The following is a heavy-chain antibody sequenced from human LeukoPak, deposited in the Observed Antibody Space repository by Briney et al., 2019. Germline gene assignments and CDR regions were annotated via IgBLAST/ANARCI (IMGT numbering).Heavy chain of an antibody. CDR2: ISGSGGNT. CDR1: GFTFSSYA. Sequence: PGGSLRLSCAASGFTFSSYAMSWVRQAPGKGLEWVSAISGSGGNTYYADSVKGRFTISRDNSKNTLYLQMNSLRAEDTAVYYCAKTGYYYDRSDYYYDRSRYFDLWGRGTLVTVSS. V-gene: IGHV3-23*01. CDR3: AKTGYYYDRSDYYYDRSRYFDL. D-gene: IGHD3-22*01. J-gene: IGHJ2*01.